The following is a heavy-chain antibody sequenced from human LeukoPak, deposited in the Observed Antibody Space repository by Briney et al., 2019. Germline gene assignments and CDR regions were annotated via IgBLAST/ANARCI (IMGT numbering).Heavy chain of an antibody. CDR1: GGSISSSSYY. D-gene: IGHD3-3*01. Sequence: PSEALSLTCTVSGGSISSSSYYWGWIRQPPGKGLEWIGSIYYSGSTYYNPSLKSRVTISVDTSKNQFSLKLSSVTAADTAVYYSARDPYYYDFWSGYYTPPNRGYFDYWGQGTLVTVSS. CDR2: IYYSGST. V-gene: IGHV4-39*07. CDR3: ARDPYYYDFWSGYYTPPNRGYFDY. J-gene: IGHJ4*02.